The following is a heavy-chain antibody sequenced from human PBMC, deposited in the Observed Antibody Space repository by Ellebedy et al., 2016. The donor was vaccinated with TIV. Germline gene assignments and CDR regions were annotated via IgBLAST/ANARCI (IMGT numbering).Heavy chain of an antibody. CDR3: AKDTSDYYGLDV. V-gene: IGHV3-9*01. CDR2: INWISGII. D-gene: IGHD6-6*01. Sequence: GESLKISXVGPGFIFDDAAMHWVRQAPGKGLEWVSGINWISGIIGYADSVRGRFTISRDNAKNSLYLEMKSLGPEDTALYYCAKDTSDYYGLDVWGQGTTVIVSS. J-gene: IGHJ6*02. CDR1: GFIFDDAA.